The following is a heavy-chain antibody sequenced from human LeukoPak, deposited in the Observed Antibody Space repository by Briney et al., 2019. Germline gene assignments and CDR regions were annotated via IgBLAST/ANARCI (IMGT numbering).Heavy chain of an antibody. CDR2: IYHSGST. CDR3: ARDGGASSYYGMDV. J-gene: IGHJ6*02. CDR1: GGSISSSNW. D-gene: IGHD2-21*01. V-gene: IGHV4-4*02. Sequence: SGTLSLTCAVSGGSISSSNWWSWVRQPPGKGLEWIGEIYHSGSTNYNPSLKSRVTISVDKSKNQFSLKLSSVTAADTAVYYCARDGGASSYYGMDVWGQGTTVTVSS.